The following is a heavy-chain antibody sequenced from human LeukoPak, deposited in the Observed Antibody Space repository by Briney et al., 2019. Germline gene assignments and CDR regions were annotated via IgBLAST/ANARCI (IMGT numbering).Heavy chain of an antibody. V-gene: IGHV3-7*01. CDR1: GFTFNSSW. CDR3: ARKGDY. CDR2: IKQDGSDK. J-gene: IGHJ4*02. Sequence: GGSLRLSCVASGFTFNSSWMSWVRQAPGKGLEWEANIKQDGSDKYYVDSVKGRFTISRDNAKNSVYLQMNSLRVEDTAVYYCARKGDYWGQGILVTVSS.